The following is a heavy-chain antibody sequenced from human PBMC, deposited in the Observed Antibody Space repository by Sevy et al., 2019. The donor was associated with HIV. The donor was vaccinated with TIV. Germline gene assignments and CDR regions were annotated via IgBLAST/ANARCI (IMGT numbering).Heavy chain of an antibody. Sequence: GGSLRLSCAASGFTFSSYAMHWVRQAPGKGLEWVAVISYDGSNKYYADSVKGRFTISRDNSKNTLYLQMNSLRAEDTAGYYCARDSRGDYAWYYYGMDVWGQGTTVTVSS. V-gene: IGHV3-30-3*01. J-gene: IGHJ6*02. D-gene: IGHD4-17*01. CDR1: GFTFSSYA. CDR2: ISYDGSNK. CDR3: ARDSRGDYAWYYYGMDV.